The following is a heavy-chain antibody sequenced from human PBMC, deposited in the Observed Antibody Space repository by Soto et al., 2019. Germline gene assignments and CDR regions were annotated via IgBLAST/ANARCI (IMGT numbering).Heavy chain of an antibody. CDR2: IIGYNGDT. D-gene: IGHD6-6*01. CDR1: GYTFISYG. J-gene: IGHJ4*02. Sequence: QVQLVQSGAEVKKPGASVKVSCKASGYTFISYGISWVRQAPGQGLEWMGWIIGYNGDTNFAQKFQGRVTMTTDTSKNTAYMELKSLTSDDTAVYYCARGRISSSSIFDYWGQGTLVTVSS. V-gene: IGHV1-18*01. CDR3: ARGRISSSSIFDY.